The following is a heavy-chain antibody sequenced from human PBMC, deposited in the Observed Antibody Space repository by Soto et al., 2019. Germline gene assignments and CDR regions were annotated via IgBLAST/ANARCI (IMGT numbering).Heavy chain of an antibody. CDR1: GYTFTSYG. CDR2: ISGYNGDT. V-gene: IGHV1-18*01. CDR3: ARDWVGDLAY. Sequence: QVQLVQSGGEVKQPGASVKVSCKTSGYTFTSYGISWVRQAPGQGLEWMGWISGYNGDTKYVQKFQGRVTLTTDTSTNTADMEGRSRRADDTAVYYCARDWVGDLAYWGQGTLVTVSS. D-gene: IGHD4-17*01. J-gene: IGHJ4*02.